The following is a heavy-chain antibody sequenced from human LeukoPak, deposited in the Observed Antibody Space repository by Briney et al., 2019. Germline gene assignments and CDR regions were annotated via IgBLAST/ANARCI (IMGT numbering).Heavy chain of an antibody. V-gene: IGHV3-30-3*01. Sequence: GGSLRLSCAASGFTFSSYAVHWVRQAPGKGLEWVAVISYDGSNKYYADSVKGRFTISRDNSKNTLYLQMNSLRAEDTAVYYCAREYSSSSLDYWGQGTLVTVSS. D-gene: IGHD6-6*01. J-gene: IGHJ4*02. CDR1: GFTFSSYA. CDR2: ISYDGSNK. CDR3: AREYSSSSLDY.